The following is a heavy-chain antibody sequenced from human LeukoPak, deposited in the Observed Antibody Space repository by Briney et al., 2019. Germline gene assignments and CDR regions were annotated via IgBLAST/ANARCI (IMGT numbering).Heavy chain of an antibody. CDR2: IYYSGST. CDR3: ARRAYSYGDTGAIDP. V-gene: IGHV4-39*07. J-gene: IGHJ5*02. D-gene: IGHD5-18*01. CDR1: GGSISSSSYY. Sequence: SETLSLTCTVSGGSISSSSYYWGWIRQPPGKGLEWIGSIYYSGSTYYNPSLKSRVTISVDTSKNQFSLKLSSVTAADTAVYYCARRAYSYGDTGAIDPWGQGTLVTVSS.